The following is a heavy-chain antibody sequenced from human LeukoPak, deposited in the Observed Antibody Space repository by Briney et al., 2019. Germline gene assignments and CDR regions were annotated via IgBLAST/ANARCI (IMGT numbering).Heavy chain of an antibody. CDR3: ASQKNFYYYYMGV. CDR1: GFTFSTYS. J-gene: IGHJ6*03. CDR2: ILYDGSHT. V-gene: IGHV3-30-3*01. Sequence: GGSLRLSCAASGFTFSTYSMHWVRQAPGKGLEWVAVILYDGSHTYYADSVKGRFTISRDNSQNTLSLQMNSLRPEDTAVYYCASQKNFYYYYMGVWGKGTTVTVSS.